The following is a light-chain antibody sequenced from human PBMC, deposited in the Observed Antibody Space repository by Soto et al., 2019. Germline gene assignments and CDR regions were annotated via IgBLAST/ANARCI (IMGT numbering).Light chain of an antibody. Sequence: DFQMTQSPSTLSASVGDRVTITCRASQNIRSRLAWFQQKPGKAPKLLIYDAYSVESGVPQRFSGSGSGTEFTLNISSLQTDDFSTYYGHQYHSYWTFGQGTKVE. J-gene: IGKJ1*01. CDR1: QNIRSR. V-gene: IGKV1-5*01. CDR3: HQYHSYWT. CDR2: DAY.